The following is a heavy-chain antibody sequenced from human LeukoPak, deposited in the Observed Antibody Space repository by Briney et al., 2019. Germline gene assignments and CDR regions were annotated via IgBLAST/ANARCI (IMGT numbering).Heavy chain of an antibody. CDR2: IYTSGST. D-gene: IGHD3-22*01. V-gene: IGHV4-4*07. J-gene: IGHJ3*02. Sequence: PSETLSLTCTVSGGSISSYYWSWIRQPAGKGLEWIGRIYTSGSTNYNPSLKSRVTMSVDTSKNQFSLKLSSVTAADTAVYYCATSSSDDSSAHDAFDIWGQGTMVTVSS. CDR3: ATSSSDDSSAHDAFDI. CDR1: GGSISSYY.